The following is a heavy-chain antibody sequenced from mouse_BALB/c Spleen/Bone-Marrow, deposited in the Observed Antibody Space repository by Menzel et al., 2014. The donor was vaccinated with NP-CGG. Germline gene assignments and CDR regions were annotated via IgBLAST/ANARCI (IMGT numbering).Heavy chain of an antibody. V-gene: IGHV1S137*01. CDR3: ARSGKVRNAMDY. CDR1: GYTFTDHA. CDR2: ISGYYGDA. J-gene: IGHJ4*01. D-gene: IGHD2-14*01. Sequence: VQLVESGAKLVRPGVSVKISCMGSGYTFTDHAIHWVKRSHAKSLEWIGVISGYYGDAIYNQKFKGKATMTVDKSSSTAYMELARLTSEDSAIYYCARSGKVRNAMDYWGQGTSVTVSS.